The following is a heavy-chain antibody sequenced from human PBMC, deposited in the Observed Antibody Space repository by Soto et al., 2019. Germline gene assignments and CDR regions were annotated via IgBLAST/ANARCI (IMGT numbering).Heavy chain of an antibody. D-gene: IGHD2-8*02. CDR3: ARGMTPPGAPAWYYFDS. V-gene: IGHV4-4*07. J-gene: IGHJ4*02. Sequence: SETLSLTCTVSGASITGSSYWSWIRQPAGKGLEWIGRFSLSGTTNYNPSLRSRVTMSADVSKNQFSLRLASVTAADTALYYCARGMTPPGAPAWYYFDSWGQGTLVTVSS. CDR2: FSLSGTT. CDR1: GASITGSSY.